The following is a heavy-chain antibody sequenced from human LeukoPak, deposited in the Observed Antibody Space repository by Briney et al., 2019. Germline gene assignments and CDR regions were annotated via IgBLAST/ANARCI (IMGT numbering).Heavy chain of an antibody. J-gene: IGHJ6*03. Sequence: PGGSLRLSCAASGFIVSSNYMSWVRQAPGKGLEWVSVIYSDGNTYYADSVKGRFTISRDNSKNTLYLQMNSLRAEDTAVYYCAREGNYYYYIDVWGKGTTVTVSS. CDR2: IYSDGNT. V-gene: IGHV3-53*01. CDR1: GFIVSSNY. CDR3: AREGNYYYYIDV.